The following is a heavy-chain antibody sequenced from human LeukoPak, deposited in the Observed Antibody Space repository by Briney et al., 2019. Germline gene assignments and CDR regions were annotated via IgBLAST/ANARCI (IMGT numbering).Heavy chain of an antibody. J-gene: IGHJ3*02. V-gene: IGHV1-69*05. CDR1: GGTFSSYA. CDR3: ARGRQTLRFLEWLLYDAFDI. CDR2: IIPIFGTA. D-gene: IGHD3-3*01. Sequence: ASVKVSCKASGGTFSSYAISWVRQAPGQGLEWMGGIIPIFGTANYAQKFQGRVTITTDESTSTAYMELSSLRSEDTAVYYCARGRQTLRFLEWLLYDAFDIWGQGTMVTVSS.